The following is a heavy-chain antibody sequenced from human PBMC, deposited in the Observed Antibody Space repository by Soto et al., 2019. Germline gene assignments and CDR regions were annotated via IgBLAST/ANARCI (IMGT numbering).Heavy chain of an antibody. CDR1: GFTFSSYG. J-gene: IGHJ1*01. CDR3: ATTDRRGLQLGYFQH. D-gene: IGHD5-12*01. V-gene: IGHV3-30*03. Sequence: QVQLVESGGGVVQPGRSLRLSCAASGFTFSSYGMHWVRQAPGKGLEWVAVISYDGSNKYYADSVKGRFTISRDNSKNTLYLQMNSLRAEDTAVYYCATTDRRGLQLGYFQHWGQGTLVTVSS. CDR2: ISYDGSNK.